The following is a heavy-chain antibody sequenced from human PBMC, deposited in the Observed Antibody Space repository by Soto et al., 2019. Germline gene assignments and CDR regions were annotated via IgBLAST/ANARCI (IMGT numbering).Heavy chain of an antibody. D-gene: IGHD1-26*01. J-gene: IGHJ3*02. Sequence: QITLNESGPTLVKPTQNLTLTCTFSGFSLSTSGVGVGWIRQPPGKALEWLALIYLDDDKRFSPSLKNRLTITKDTSKNQVVLTMTNMDPVDTATYYCAHRPRVAGAYHAFDIWGQGTMVTVSS. CDR2: IYLDDDK. V-gene: IGHV2-5*02. CDR1: GFSLSTSGVG. CDR3: AHRPRVAGAYHAFDI.